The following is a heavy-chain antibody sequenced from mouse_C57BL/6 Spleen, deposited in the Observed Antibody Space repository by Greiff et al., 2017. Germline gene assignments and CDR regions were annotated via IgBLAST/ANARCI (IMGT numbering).Heavy chain of an antibody. J-gene: IGHJ1*03. Sequence: EVQGVESGGGLVKPGGSLKLSCAASGFTFSSYAMSWVRQTPEKRLEWVATISDGGSYTYYPDNVKGRFTISRDNAKNNLYLQMSHLKSEDTAMYYCAREGAVVARYFGVWGTGTTVTVSS. D-gene: IGHD1-1*01. V-gene: IGHV5-4*01. CDR3: AREGAVVARYFGV. CDR1: GFTFSSYA. CDR2: ISDGGSYT.